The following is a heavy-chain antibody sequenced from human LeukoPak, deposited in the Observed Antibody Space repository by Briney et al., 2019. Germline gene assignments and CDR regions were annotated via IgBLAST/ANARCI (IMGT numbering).Heavy chain of an antibody. CDR3: ARSGITVVGGASIGLLTFDI. V-gene: IGHV3-74*03. CDR1: GFTFSYYW. CDR2: INDDGRTT. D-gene: IGHD3-10*01. Sequence: GGSLRLSCAASGFTFSYYWMHWVRQAPGEGLVWVSRINDDGRTTTYADSVKGRITISKDNAKNTLYLQMSSLRVEDTAVYYCARSGITVVGGASIGLLTFDIWGPGTMVTVSP. J-gene: IGHJ3*02.